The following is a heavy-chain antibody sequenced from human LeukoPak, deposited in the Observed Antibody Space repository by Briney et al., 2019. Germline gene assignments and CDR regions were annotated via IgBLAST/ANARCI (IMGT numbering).Heavy chain of an antibody. J-gene: IGHJ4*02. CDR3: ARPGVRGGPGSDY. CDR1: GYTFTSYG. V-gene: IGHV7-4-1*02. Sequence: ASVKVSCKASGYTFTSYGMNWVRQAPGQGLEWMGWINTITGNPTYAQGFTGHFVFSLDTSVTTAYLQISSLKAEDTAVYFCARPGVRGGPGSDYWGQGTVVTVSS. D-gene: IGHD3-10*01. CDR2: INTITGNP.